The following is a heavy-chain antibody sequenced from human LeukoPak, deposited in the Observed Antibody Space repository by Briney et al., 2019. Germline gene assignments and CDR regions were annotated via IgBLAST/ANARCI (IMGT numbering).Heavy chain of an antibody. CDR1: AVIEEDFD. CDR3: ARDKLRHEY. D-gene: IGHD2-15*01. Sequence: GGSLSLSCAASAVIEEDFDMNWVRDDPGKALEWVSGINWNGGSRGYADAVKGRFTISRDNAKKALYLQMNSLRAEDTALYYCARDKLRHEYWGEGTLGTVSS. V-gene: IGHV3-20*04. J-gene: IGHJ4*02. CDR2: INWNGGSR.